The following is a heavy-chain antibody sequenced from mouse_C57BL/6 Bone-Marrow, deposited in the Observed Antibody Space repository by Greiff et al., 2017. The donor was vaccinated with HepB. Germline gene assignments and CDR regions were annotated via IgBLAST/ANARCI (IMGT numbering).Heavy chain of an antibody. CDR2: ISDGGSYT. V-gene: IGHV5-4*03. J-gene: IGHJ4*01. Sequence: EVKLMESGGGLVKPGGSLKHSCAASGFTFSSYAMSWVRQTPEKRLEWVATISDGGSYTYYPDNVKGRFTISRDNAKNNLYLQMSHLKSEDTAMYYCTSSLLWPYAMDYWGQGTSVTVSS. CDR1: GFTFSSYA. D-gene: IGHD2-10*01. CDR3: TSSLLWPYAMDY.